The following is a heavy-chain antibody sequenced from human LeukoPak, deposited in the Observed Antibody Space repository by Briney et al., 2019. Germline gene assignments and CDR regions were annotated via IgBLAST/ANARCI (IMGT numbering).Heavy chain of an antibody. D-gene: IGHD3-10*02. J-gene: IGHJ4*02. CDR3: ARARGYYVPIVVFDY. Sequence: GASVKVSCKASGYTFTGYSMHWVRQAPGQGLEWMGWINPNSGDTNYAQKFQGRVTMTRDTSITTAYMEMSRLRSDDTAVYFCARARGYYVPIVVFDYWGQGTLVTVSS. CDR2: INPNSGDT. CDR1: GYTFTGYS. V-gene: IGHV1-2*02.